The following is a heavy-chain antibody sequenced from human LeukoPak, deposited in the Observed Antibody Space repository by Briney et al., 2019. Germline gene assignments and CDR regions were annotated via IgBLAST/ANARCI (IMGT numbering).Heavy chain of an antibody. CDR2: ITHSGSA. CDR3: ARDLRGYSPFDY. J-gene: IGHJ4*02. D-gene: IGHD5-18*01. V-gene: IGHV4-34*01. Sequence: ASETPSLTCAVYGGSFSGYSWSWIRQPPGKRLEWIGEITHSGSANYNPSLKSRVTMSLDTSKNQFSLNLRSVTAADTAVYYCARDLRGYSPFDYWGQGTLVTVSS. CDR1: GGSFSGYS.